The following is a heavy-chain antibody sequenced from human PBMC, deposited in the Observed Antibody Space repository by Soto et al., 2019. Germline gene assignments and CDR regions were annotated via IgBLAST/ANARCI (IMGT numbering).Heavy chain of an antibody. V-gene: IGHV4-39*01. CDR3: ARQYYDILTGYYNSDFDY. Sequence: SETLSLTCAVSGDSISSSYYWGWIRQPPGKGLEWIGSIYYSGSTYYNPSLKSRVTISVDTSKNQFSLKLSSVTAADTAVYYCARQYYDILTGYYNSDFDYWGQGTLVTVSS. D-gene: IGHD3-9*01. CDR2: IYYSGST. J-gene: IGHJ4*02. CDR1: GDSISSSYY.